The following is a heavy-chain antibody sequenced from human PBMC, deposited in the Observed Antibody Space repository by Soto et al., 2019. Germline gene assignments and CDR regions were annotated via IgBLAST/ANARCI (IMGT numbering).Heavy chain of an antibody. CDR3: AKGAGVSSSWYKVRGNAFDI. J-gene: IGHJ3*02. CDR2: ISGSGGST. D-gene: IGHD6-13*01. Sequence: GGSLRLSCAASGFTFSSYAMSWVRQAPGKGLEWVSAISGSGGSTYYADSVKGRFTISRDNSKNTLYLQMNSLRAEDTAVYYCAKGAGVSSSWYKVRGNAFDIWGQGTMVTVSS. CDR1: GFTFSSYA. V-gene: IGHV3-23*01.